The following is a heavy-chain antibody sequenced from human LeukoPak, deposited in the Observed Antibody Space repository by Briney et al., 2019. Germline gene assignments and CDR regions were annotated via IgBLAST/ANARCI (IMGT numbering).Heavy chain of an antibody. V-gene: IGHV3-7*01. D-gene: IGHD3-22*01. J-gene: IGHJ4*02. Sequence: PGGSLRLSCAASGFPFSSYSMTWVRQAPGKGLEWVANIKPDGTTKFYVDSVKGRFTISRDNAKNSLYLQMSSLRAEDTAVYYCARFELDSGGYATNFDSWGQGTLVTVSS. CDR2: IKPDGTTK. CDR3: ARFELDSGGYATNFDS. CDR1: GFPFSSYS.